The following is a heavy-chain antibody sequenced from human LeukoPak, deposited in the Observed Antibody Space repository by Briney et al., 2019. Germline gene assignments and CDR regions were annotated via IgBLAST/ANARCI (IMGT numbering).Heavy chain of an antibody. Sequence: ASVKVSCKASGYTFTSYYMHWVRQAPGERLEWMGVMYPNSGNTGYAQKFQGRVTMTRNTSISTAYMELSSLRSEDTAVYYCARPIDIDYDILTGSDSYGMAVWGQGTTVTVYS. CDR1: GYTFTSYY. CDR3: ARPIDIDYDILTGSDSYGMAV. V-gene: IGHV1-8*02. D-gene: IGHD3-9*01. J-gene: IGHJ6*02. CDR2: MYPNSGNT.